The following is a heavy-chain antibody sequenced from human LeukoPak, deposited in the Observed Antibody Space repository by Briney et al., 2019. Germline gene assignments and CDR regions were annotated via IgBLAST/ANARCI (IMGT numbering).Heavy chain of an antibody. CDR2: ISSLSSYI. V-gene: IGHV3-21*01. J-gene: IGHJ4*02. D-gene: IGHD5-12*01. CDR1: GFTFSNYS. Sequence: GGSLRLSCAASGFTFSNYSMNWVRQAPGKGLEWVSSISSLSSYIYYADSLKGRFTISRDNAKNSLYLQMNSLRAEDTAVYYCARGPSGYHNTGGQGTLVTVSS. CDR3: ARGPSGYHNT.